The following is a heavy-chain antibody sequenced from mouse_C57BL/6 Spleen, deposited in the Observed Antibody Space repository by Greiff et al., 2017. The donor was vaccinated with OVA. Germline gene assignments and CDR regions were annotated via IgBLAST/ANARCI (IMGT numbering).Heavy chain of an antibody. Sequence: QVQLQQSGAELVMPGASVKLSCKASGYTFTSYWMHWVKQRPGQGLEWIGEIDPSDSYTNYNQKFKGKSTLTVDKSSSTAYMQLSSLTSEDSAVYYCARSRLLHAMDYWGQGTSVTVSS. J-gene: IGHJ4*01. CDR2: IDPSDSYT. D-gene: IGHD2-3*01. CDR1: GYTFTSYW. CDR3: ARSRLLHAMDY. V-gene: IGHV1-69*01.